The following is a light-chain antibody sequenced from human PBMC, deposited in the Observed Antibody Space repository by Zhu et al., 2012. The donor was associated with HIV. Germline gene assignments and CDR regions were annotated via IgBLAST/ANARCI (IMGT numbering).Light chain of an antibody. CDR2: GAS. J-gene: IGKJ1*01. V-gene: IGKV3-20*01. CDR3: HYYGSPPQT. CDR1: QGITSAY. Sequence: EIVLTQSPGTLSLSPGERATLSCRASQGITSAYFAWYQQKPGQAPRLLIYGASTRATGIPDRISGSGSGTHFTLTISRLEPEDFAVYYCHYYGSPPQTLGQGTKVEIK.